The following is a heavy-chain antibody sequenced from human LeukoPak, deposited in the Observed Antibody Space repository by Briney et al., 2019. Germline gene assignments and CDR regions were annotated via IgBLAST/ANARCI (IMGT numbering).Heavy chain of an antibody. V-gene: IGHV3-23*01. J-gene: IGHJ6*02. CDR3: AKASGYSYGNPMDV. CDR2: ISGSGGST. D-gene: IGHD5-18*01. Sequence: GGSLRLSCAASGFTFSSYAMSWVRQAPGKGLEWVSAISGSGGSTYYADSVKGRFTISRDNSKNTLYLQMNSLRAEDTAVYYCAKASGYSYGNPMDVWGQGTTVTVSS. CDR1: GFTFSSYA.